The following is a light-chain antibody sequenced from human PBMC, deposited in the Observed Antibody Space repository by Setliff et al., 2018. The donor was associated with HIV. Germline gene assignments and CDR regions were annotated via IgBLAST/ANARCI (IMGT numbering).Light chain of an antibody. CDR3: SSYAGSNNYV. J-gene: IGLJ1*01. CDR2: EVS. V-gene: IGLV2-8*01. Sequence: SALTQPPSASGSPGQSVTISCTGTSSDVGGYNYVSWYQQHPGKAPKLMIYEVSKRPSWVPDRFSGSKSGNTASLTVSGLQAEDEADYYCSSYAGSNNYVFGTGTKVTVL. CDR1: SSDVGGYNY.